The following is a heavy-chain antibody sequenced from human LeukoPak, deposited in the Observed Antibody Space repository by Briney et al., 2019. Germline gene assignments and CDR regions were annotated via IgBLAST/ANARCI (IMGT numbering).Heavy chain of an antibody. CDR3: ASYSSSWYSDNDY. Sequence: ASVKVSCKAAGYTFTSYDINWVRQATGQGLEWMGWMNPNSGNTGYAQKFQGRVTMTRNTSISTAYMELSSLRSEDTAVYYCASYSSSWYSDNDYWGQGTLVTVSS. D-gene: IGHD6-13*01. CDR2: MNPNSGNT. CDR1: GYTFTSYD. J-gene: IGHJ4*02. V-gene: IGHV1-8*01.